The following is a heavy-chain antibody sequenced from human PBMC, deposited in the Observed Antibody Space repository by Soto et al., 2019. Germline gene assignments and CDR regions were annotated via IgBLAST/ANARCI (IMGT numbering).Heavy chain of an antibody. V-gene: IGHV4-59*01. CDR1: GGSISSYS. D-gene: IGHD2-2*01. CDR3: ARESLCSSSSCYASGVLDL. Sequence: SETLSLTCTVSGGSISSYSWSWIRQSPGKGLEWIGYFYYSGRTNYNPSLQSRVTISGDTSKNQFSLKLSSVTAADTAVYFCARESLCSSSSCYASGVLDLWGQGTLVTVSS. J-gene: IGHJ5*02. CDR2: FYYSGRT.